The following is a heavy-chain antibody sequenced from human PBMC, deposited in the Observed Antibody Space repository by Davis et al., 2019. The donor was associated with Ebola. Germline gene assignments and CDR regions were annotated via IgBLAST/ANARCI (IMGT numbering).Heavy chain of an antibody. V-gene: IGHV3-33*01. J-gene: IGHJ5*02. CDR3: ARELGTNSATYNGWFDA. D-gene: IGHD7-27*01. Sequence: GESLKISCAASGFTFSSYGIHWVRQAPGKGLEWVAVIWYDGSKTYYRDSVKGRCTISRDNSKNTVYLQMNSLRAEDSAVYYCARELGTNSATYNGWFDAWGQGTLVTVSS. CDR2: IWYDGSKT. CDR1: GFTFSSYG.